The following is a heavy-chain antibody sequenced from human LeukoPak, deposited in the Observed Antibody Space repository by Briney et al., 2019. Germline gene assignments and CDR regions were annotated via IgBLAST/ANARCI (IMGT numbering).Heavy chain of an antibody. D-gene: IGHD5-24*01. CDR3: ARHGVVATIVSGHWFDP. V-gene: IGHV4-59*08. Sequence: SETLSLTCTVSGGSISSYYWSWIRQPPGKGLEWFGYIYYSGSTNYNPSLKSRVTLSVDTSKNQFSLKLSSVTAADTAVYYCARHGVVATIVSGHWFDPWGQGTLVTVSS. CDR1: GGSISSYY. J-gene: IGHJ5*02. CDR2: IYYSGST.